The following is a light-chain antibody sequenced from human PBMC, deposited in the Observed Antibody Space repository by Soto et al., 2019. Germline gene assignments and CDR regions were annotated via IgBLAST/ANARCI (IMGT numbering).Light chain of an antibody. V-gene: IGLV2-14*03. CDR1: SSDVGGYNS. CDR2: DVS. J-gene: IGLJ2*01. Sequence: QSALTQPASVSESPGQSITISCTGASSDVGGYNSVSWYQQHPGKAPNLLIYDVSNRPSGVSSRFSGSKSGNTASLTISGLQAEDEADYYCSSYTSGSPLVFGGGTKLTVL. CDR3: SSYTSGSPLV.